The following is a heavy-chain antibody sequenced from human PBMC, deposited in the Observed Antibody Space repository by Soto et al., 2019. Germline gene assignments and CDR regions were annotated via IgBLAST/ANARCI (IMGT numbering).Heavy chain of an antibody. V-gene: IGHV3-23*01. CDR3: AKVSGGPYCGGDCYCDY. CDR1: GFTFSSYA. Sequence: GGSLRLSCAASGFTFSSYAMSWVRQAPGKGLEWVSAISGSGGSTYYADSVKGRFTISRDNSKNTLYLQMNSLRAEDTAVYYCAKVSGGPYCGGDCYCDYWGQGTLVTSPQ. D-gene: IGHD2-21*02. CDR2: ISGSGGST. J-gene: IGHJ4*02.